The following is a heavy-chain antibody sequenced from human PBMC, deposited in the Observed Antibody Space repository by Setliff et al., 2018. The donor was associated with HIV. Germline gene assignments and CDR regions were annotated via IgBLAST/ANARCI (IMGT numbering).Heavy chain of an antibody. CDR3: ARERPGDHYESTGYPLDDWFDP. D-gene: IGHD3-22*01. CDR2: IIPIVTIA. Sequence: SVKVSCKASGGSFTSYTFSWVRQAPGQGLEWMGRIIPIVTIANYAEQFVGRVTITADKSTSTTYMEVSSLRSEETVVYYCARERPGDHYESTGYPLDDWFDPWGQGTLVTVSS. CDR1: GGSFTSYT. V-gene: IGHV1-69*04. J-gene: IGHJ5*02.